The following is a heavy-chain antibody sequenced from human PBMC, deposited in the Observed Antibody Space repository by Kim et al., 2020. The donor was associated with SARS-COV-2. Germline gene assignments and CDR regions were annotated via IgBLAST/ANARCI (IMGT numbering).Heavy chain of an antibody. CDR3: ARALNYYDSRGAFDI. V-gene: IGHV4-34*01. CDR1: GGSFSGYF. CDR2: INHSGST. J-gene: IGHJ3*02. Sequence: SETLSLTCAVYGGSFSGYFWTWFRQSPGKGLDWIGEINHSGSTNYNPSLKSRVTISVDTSKNQISLKLSSVTAADTAVFYCARALNYYDSRGAFDIWGQG. D-gene: IGHD3-22*01.